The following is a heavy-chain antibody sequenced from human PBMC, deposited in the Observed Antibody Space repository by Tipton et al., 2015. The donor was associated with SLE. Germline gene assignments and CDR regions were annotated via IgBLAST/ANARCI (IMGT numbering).Heavy chain of an antibody. Sequence: TLSLTCTVSGDSIIIGGYYWTWIRQHPVKGLEWIGYVYHTGVTYYNPSLKSRVTISVDTSKNQFSLKLSSVTAADTAVYYCARLYYDILTGYYRPFYWGQGTLVTVSS. CDR2: VYHTGVT. J-gene: IGHJ4*02. CDR1: GDSIIIGGYY. CDR3: ARLYYDILTGYYRPFY. D-gene: IGHD3-9*01. V-gene: IGHV4-31*03.